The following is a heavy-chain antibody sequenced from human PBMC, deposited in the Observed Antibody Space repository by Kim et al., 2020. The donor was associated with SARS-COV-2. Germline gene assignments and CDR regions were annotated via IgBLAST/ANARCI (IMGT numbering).Heavy chain of an antibody. CDR2: IIPLFGTA. CDR3: ARETYGGGDCDYLDY. J-gene: IGHJ4*02. D-gene: IGHD2-21*02. V-gene: IGHV1-69*13. CDR1: GGTFSSYA. Sequence: SVKVSCKASGGTFSSYAISWVRQAPGQGLEWMGGIIPLFGTANYAQKFQGRVTITADESTSTDYMELSSLRSEDTTVYYCARETYGGGDCDYLDYWGQGTLVTVSS.